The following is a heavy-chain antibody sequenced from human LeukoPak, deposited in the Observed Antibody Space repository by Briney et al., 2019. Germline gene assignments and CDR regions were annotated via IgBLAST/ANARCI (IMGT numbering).Heavy chain of an antibody. V-gene: IGHV1-69*04. CDR3: ARVGDTAMVTDY. D-gene: IGHD5-18*01. Sequence: SVKVSCKASGGTFSSYAISWVRQAPGQGLEWMGRIIPILGIANYAQKFQGRVTITADKSTSTAYMGLSSLRSEDTAVYYCARVGDTAMVTDYWGQGTLVTVSS. CDR1: GGTFSSYA. J-gene: IGHJ4*02. CDR2: IIPILGIA.